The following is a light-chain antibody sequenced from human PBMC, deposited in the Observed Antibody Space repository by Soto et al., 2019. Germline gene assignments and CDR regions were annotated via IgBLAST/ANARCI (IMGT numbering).Light chain of an antibody. Sequence: QSALTQPASVSGSPGQSITISCTGTSSDVGGYNYVSWYQHHPGKAPKLIIYDVSNRPSGVSNPFSGSKSGNTASLTISGVQPEDDAVYYSSSSTTNNTSQLVFGTRTKVPVL. CDR1: SSDVGGYNY. V-gene: IGLV2-14*03. CDR3: SSSTTNNTSQLV. J-gene: IGLJ1*01. CDR2: DVS.